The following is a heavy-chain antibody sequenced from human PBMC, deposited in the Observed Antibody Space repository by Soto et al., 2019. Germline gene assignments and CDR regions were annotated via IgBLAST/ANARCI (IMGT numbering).Heavy chain of an antibody. V-gene: IGHV4-39*02. Sequence: QLQLQESGPGLVKTSETLSLTCTVSGGSISSSSYYWGWIRQPPGKGLEWIGSIHYSGTTYYNPSLKSRVTISVDTSKNQFSLRLSSVSAADTAVFYCAREDRNMEHHFDSWGQGILVTVTS. CDR2: IHYSGTT. J-gene: IGHJ4*02. D-gene: IGHD1-26*01. CDR1: GGSISSSSYY. CDR3: AREDRNMEHHFDS.